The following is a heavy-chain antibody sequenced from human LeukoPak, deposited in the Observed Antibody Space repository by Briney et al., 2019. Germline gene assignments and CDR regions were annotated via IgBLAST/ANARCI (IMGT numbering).Heavy chain of an antibody. J-gene: IGHJ6*03. CDR3: ARHGNYYDSSGPVYYYYHYMDV. CDR1: GYSISSGYY. D-gene: IGHD3-22*01. V-gene: IGHV4-38-2*01. CDR2: IYHSGST. Sequence: PSETLSLTCAVSGYSISSGYYWGWIRQPPGKGLEWIGSIYHSGSTYYNPSLKSRVTISVDTSKNQFSLKLSSVTAADTAVYYCARHGNYYDSSGPVYYYYHYMDVWGKGTTVTVSS.